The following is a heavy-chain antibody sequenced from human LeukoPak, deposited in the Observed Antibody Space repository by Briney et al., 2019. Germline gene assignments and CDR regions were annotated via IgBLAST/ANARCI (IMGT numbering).Heavy chain of an antibody. CDR1: GFTFSSYS. CDR3: ARGEQLVLPYYYYYMDV. Sequence: GGSLRLSCAASGFTFSSYSMNWVRQAPGKGLEWVSYISSSSSTIYYADSVKGRFTISRDNAKNSLYLQMNSLRAEDTAVYYCARGEQLVLPYYYYYMDVWGKGTTVTVSS. CDR2: ISSSSSTI. D-gene: IGHD6-6*01. J-gene: IGHJ6*03. V-gene: IGHV3-48*01.